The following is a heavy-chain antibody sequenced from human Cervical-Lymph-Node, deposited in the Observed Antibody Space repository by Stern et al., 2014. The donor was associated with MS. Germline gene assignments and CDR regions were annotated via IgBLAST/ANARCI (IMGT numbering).Heavy chain of an antibody. CDR1: GGTFSTHA. J-gene: IGHJ4*02. V-gene: IGHV1-69*11. CDR3: AREKSDCSGGSCFSSLDY. CDR2: IIPILDPT. Sequence: VQLVESGAEVKKPGSSVKVSCKSSGGTFSTHAISWVRQAPGQGLERLGSIIPILDPTEAAQSFRGRLTIDADESTETAYMELRSLTPDDTAVYYCAREKSDCSGGSCFSSLDYWGQGTLVTVSS. D-gene: IGHD2-15*01.